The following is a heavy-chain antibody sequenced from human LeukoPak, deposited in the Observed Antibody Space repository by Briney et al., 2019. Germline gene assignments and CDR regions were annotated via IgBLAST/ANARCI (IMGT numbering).Heavy chain of an antibody. CDR2: IYYSGST. CDR1: GGSISSGGYY. Sequence: TLSLTCTVSGGSISSGGYYWSWIRQHPGKGLEWIGYIYYSGSTYYNPSLKSRVTISVDTSKNQFSLKLSSVTAADTAVYYCARVGTAMAVPFDYWGQGTLVTVSS. D-gene: IGHD5-18*01. CDR3: ARVGTAMAVPFDY. V-gene: IGHV4-31*03. J-gene: IGHJ4*02.